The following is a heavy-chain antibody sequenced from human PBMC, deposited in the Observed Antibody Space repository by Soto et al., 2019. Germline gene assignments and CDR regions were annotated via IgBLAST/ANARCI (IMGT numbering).Heavy chain of an antibody. D-gene: IGHD2-2*03. CDR2: IYSSENT. CDR1: GGSVSSSSYS. V-gene: IGHV4-39*01. CDR3: ARLNGYCISTNCHGYYGMDV. J-gene: IGHJ6*02. Sequence: PSETLSLTCTVSGGSVSSSSYSWGWIRQSPGKGLEWIGTIYSSENTYYNPSLLNRVNISVDTSKNEFSLRLSSVTAADTAVYYCARLNGYCISTNCHGYYGMDVWGQGTTVTVSS.